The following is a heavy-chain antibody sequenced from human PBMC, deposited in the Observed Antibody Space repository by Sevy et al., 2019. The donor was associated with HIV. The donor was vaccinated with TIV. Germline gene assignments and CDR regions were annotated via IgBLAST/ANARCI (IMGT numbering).Heavy chain of an antibody. D-gene: IGHD3-10*01. J-gene: IGHJ5*02. CDR2: ISYDGSNK. CDR1: GFTFSSYA. Sequence: GGSLRLSCAASGFTFSSYAMHWVRQAPGKGLEWVAVISYDGSNKYYAHSVKGRFTISRDNSKNTLYLQMNSLRAEDTAVYYCARDGKDVITMVRGVNFGAYNWFDPWGQGTLVTVSS. CDR3: ARDGKDVITMVRGVNFGAYNWFDP. V-gene: IGHV3-30*04.